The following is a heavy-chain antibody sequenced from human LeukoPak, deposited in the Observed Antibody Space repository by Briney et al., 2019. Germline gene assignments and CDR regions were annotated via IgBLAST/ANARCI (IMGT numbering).Heavy chain of an antibody. D-gene: IGHD6-13*01. CDR1: GFTFSRCG. Sequence: GGSLRLSCVASGFTFSRCGMHWVRQAPGKGLEWVAVIYSDGRNAYYADSVEGRFTISRDNSKNTLYLQMNSLRAEDTAVYYCAKAPYSSSWHYTNWFDPWGQGTLVTVSS. CDR3: AKAPYSSSWHYTNWFDP. CDR2: IYSDGRNA. J-gene: IGHJ5*02. V-gene: IGHV3-33*06.